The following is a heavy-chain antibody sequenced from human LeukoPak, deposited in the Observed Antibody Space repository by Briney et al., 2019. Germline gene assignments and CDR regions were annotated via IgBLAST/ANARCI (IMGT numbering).Heavy chain of an antibody. Sequence: SETLSLTCTVSGGSISSSSYYWGWIRQPPGKGLEWIGSIYYSGSTYYNPSLKSRVTISVDTSKNQFSLKLSSVTAADTAVYYCARGTVGLYYYGPGTPDHWGQGTLVTVSS. CDR2: IYYSGST. J-gene: IGHJ4*02. CDR1: GGSISSSSYY. D-gene: IGHD3-10*01. V-gene: IGHV4-39*07. CDR3: ARGTVGLYYYGPGTPDH.